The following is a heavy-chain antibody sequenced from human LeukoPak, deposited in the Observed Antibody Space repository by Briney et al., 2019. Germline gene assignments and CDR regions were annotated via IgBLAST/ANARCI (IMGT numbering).Heavy chain of an antibody. D-gene: IGHD5-12*01. J-gene: IGHJ6*03. Sequence: GGSLRLSCAASGFTFSSYGMHWVRQPPGKGLEWVAFIRYDGSHKYYADSVKGRFTISRDNSKNTLYLQMNSLRAGDTAVYYCAKGSGYEHNYYYYYMDVWGKGTTVTISS. V-gene: IGHV3-30*02. CDR3: AKGSGYEHNYYYYYMDV. CDR1: GFTFSSYG. CDR2: IRYDGSHK.